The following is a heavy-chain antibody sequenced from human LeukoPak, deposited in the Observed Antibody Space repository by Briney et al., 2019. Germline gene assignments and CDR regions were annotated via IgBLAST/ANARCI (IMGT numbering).Heavy chain of an antibody. Sequence: GGSLRLSCAASGFTFSDHYMDWVRQAPGKGLEWVSVIYSGGSTYYADSVKGRFTISRDNSKNTLYLQMNSLRAEDTAVYYCARDASSRYYYDSSGLDYWGQGTLVTVSS. CDR1: GFTFSDHY. D-gene: IGHD3-22*01. CDR2: IYSGGST. CDR3: ARDASSRYYYDSSGLDY. V-gene: IGHV3-66*01. J-gene: IGHJ4*02.